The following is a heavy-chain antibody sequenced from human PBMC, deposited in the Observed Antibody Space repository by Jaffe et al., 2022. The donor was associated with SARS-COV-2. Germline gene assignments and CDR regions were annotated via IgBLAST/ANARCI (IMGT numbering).Heavy chain of an antibody. Sequence: VQLVQSGAEVERAGSSVKVSCKASGGAFSSYAIHWFRQAPGQGLEWMGGIIPIFGAPNYAEKFQGRVTITADAFTSTAYMELSRLRSEDTALYYCARGLSAAGTWFDPWGQGTLVTVSS. CDR3: ARGLSAAGTWFDP. CDR1: GGAFSSYA. J-gene: IGHJ5*02. D-gene: IGHD6-13*01. CDR2: IIPIFGAP. V-gene: IGHV1-69*01.